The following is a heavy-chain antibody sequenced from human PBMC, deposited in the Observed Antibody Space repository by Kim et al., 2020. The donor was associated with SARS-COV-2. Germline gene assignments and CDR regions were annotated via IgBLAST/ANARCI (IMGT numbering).Heavy chain of an antibody. V-gene: IGHV3-33*01. CDR2: IWYDGSNK. Sequence: LSLTCAASGFTFSSYGMHWVRQAPGKGLEWVAVIWYDGSNKYYADSVKGRFTISRDNSKNTLYLQMNSLRAEDTAVYYCAREGLWGDYYGMDVWGQGTTVTVSS. J-gene: IGHJ6*02. D-gene: IGHD2-21*01. CDR1: GFTFSSYG. CDR3: AREGLWGDYYGMDV.